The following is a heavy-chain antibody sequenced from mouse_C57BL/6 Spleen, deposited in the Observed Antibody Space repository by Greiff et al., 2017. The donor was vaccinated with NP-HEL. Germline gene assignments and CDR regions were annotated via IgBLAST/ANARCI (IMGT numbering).Heavy chain of an antibody. CDR2: ISDGGSYT. D-gene: IGHD4-1*01. CDR3: EREQTGTFAY. J-gene: IGHJ3*01. V-gene: IGHV5-4*01. Sequence: EVQVVESGGGLVKPGGSLKLSCAASGFTFSSYAMSWVRQTPEKRLEWVATISDGGSYTYYPDNVKGRFTISRDNAKNNLYLQMSHLKSEDTAMYYCEREQTGTFAYWGQGTLVTVSA. CDR1: GFTFSSYA.